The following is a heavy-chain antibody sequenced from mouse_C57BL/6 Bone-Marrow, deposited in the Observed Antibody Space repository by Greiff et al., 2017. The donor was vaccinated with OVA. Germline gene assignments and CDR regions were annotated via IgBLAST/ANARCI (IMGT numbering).Heavy chain of an antibody. V-gene: IGHV1-42*01. CDR2: INPSTGGT. J-gene: IGHJ3*01. D-gene: IGHD1-3*01. Sequence: EVKLQESGPELVKPGASVKISCKASGYSFTGYYMNWVKQSPEQSLEWIGEINPSTGGTTYNQKFKAKATLTVDKSSSTAYMQLKSLTSEDSAVYYCARGELGFAYWGQGTLVTVSA. CDR1: GYSFTGYY. CDR3: ARGELGFAY.